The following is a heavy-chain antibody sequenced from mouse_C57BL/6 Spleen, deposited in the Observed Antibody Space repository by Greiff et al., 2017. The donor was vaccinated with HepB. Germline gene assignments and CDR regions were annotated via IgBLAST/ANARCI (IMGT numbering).Heavy chain of an antibody. CDR1: GYTFTDYY. D-gene: IGHD1-1*01. CDR2: IGPGSGST. V-gene: IGHV1-77*01. Sequence: VHVKQSGAELVKPGASVQISCKASGYTFTDYYINWVKQRPGQGLEWIGKIGPGSGSTYYNEKFKGKATLTADKSSSTAYMQLSSLTSEDSAVYFCARPTRVVGNSYYFDYWGQGTTLKVSS. J-gene: IGHJ2*01. CDR3: ARPTRVVGNSYYFDY.